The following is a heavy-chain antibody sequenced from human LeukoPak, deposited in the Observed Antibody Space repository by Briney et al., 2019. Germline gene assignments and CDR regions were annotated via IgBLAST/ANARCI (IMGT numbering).Heavy chain of an antibody. J-gene: IGHJ4*02. D-gene: IGHD4-17*01. CDR2: IPDGSSNT. CDR3: ANNYGDYVDY. CDR1: GFTFSSYA. Sequence: GGSLRLSCAASGFTFSSYAMSWVRQTPGKGLEWVSTIPDGSSNTYYADSVKGRFTISRDNSKNTLYLQMNSLGAEDTAVYYCANNYGDYVDYWGQGTLVTVSS. V-gene: IGHV3-23*01.